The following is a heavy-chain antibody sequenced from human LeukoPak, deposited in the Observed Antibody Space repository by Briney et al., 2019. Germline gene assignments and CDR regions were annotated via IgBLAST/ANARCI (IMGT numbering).Heavy chain of an antibody. CDR1: GFTFSSYA. J-gene: IGHJ5*02. CDR2: ISGSGGST. Sequence: GGSLRLSCAASGFTFSSYAMSWVRQAPGKGLEWVSAISGSGGSTYYADSVKGRFTISRDNSKNTLYLQMDSLRAEDTAVYYCASKYSYGTNWFDPWGQGTLVNVSS. D-gene: IGHD5-18*01. CDR3: ASKYSYGTNWFDP. V-gene: IGHV3-23*01.